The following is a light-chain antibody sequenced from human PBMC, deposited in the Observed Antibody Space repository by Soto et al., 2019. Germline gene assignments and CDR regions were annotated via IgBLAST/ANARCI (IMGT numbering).Light chain of an antibody. CDR1: TSNIGTNT. Sequence: QSVLTQSPSASGTPGQRVSISCSGSTSNIGTNTVSWYQHVPGTAPKLLIYSNNQRPSGVPDRFSGSKSGTSASLAISGLQSEDEADYYCAAWDDSLNGPVFGGGTKVTVL. CDR3: AAWDDSLNGPV. V-gene: IGLV1-44*01. CDR2: SNN. J-gene: IGLJ3*02.